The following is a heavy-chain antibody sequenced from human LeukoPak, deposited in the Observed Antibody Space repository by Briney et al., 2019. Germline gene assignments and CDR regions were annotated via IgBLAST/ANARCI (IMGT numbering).Heavy chain of an antibody. Sequence: SVNVSCKASGGTYHNYDLNWVRQPPGRGLEGMGGIPYIFCTANYVQKLQGRVTIPAQKYTRTPLLELNRLRSGATGVFFFAGASSGDAAMATPFAYWGQGTLVTVSS. CDR1: GGTYHNYD. J-gene: IGHJ4*02. D-gene: IGHD5-18*01. CDR2: IPYIFCTA. V-gene: IGHV1-69*06. CDR3: AGASSGDAAMATPFAY.